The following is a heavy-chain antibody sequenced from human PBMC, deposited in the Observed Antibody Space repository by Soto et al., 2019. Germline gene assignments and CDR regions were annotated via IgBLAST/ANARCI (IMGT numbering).Heavy chain of an antibody. CDR3: AKVNGGLRQLLFEFYYYGMDV. Sequence: LRLSCAASGFTFSSYGMHWVRQAPGKGLEWVAVISYDGSNKYYADSVKGRFTISRDNSKNTLYLQMNSLRAEDTAVYYCAKVNGGLRQLLFEFYYYGMDVWGQGTTVTVSS. J-gene: IGHJ6*02. CDR2: ISYDGSNK. D-gene: IGHD2-2*01. V-gene: IGHV3-30*18. CDR1: GFTFSSYG.